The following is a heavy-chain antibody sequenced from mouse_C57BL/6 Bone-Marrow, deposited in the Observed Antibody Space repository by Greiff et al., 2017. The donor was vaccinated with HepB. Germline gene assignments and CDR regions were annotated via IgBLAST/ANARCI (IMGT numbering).Heavy chain of an antibody. CDR2: IDPSDSYT. V-gene: IGHV1-69*01. D-gene: IGHD2-2*01. CDR1: GYTFTSYW. Sequence: QVQLQQPGAELVMPGASVKLSCKASGYTFTSYWMHWVKQRPGQGLEWIGEIDPSDSYTNYNQKFKGKSTLTVDKSSSTAYMQLSSLTSEDSAVYYCARVGFIYYGYDGFDYWGQGTTLTVSS. CDR3: ARVGFIYYGYDGFDY. J-gene: IGHJ2*01.